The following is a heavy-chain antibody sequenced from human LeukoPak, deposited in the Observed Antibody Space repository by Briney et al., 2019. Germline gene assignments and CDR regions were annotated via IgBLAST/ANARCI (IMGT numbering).Heavy chain of an antibody. D-gene: IGHD2-8*01. CDR1: GGTFSSYA. CDR2: IIPIFGTA. Sequence: SVKVSCKASGGTFSSYAISWVRQAPGQGLEWMGGIIPIFGTANYAQKFQGRVTITTDESTSTAYMELSSLRSEDTAVYYCARASDCTNGACYERVFDYWGQGTLVTVSS. CDR3: ARASDCTNGACYERVFDY. J-gene: IGHJ4*02. V-gene: IGHV1-69*05.